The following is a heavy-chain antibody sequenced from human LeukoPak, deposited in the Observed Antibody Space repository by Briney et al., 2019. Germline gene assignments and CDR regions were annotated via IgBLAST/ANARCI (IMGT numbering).Heavy chain of an antibody. CDR1: GGSFSGYY. D-gene: IGHD3-10*01. Sequence: PSETLSLTCAVYGGSFSGYYWSWIRQPPGKGLEWIGEINHSGSTNYNPSLKSRVTISVDTSKNQFSLKLSFVTAADTAVYYCARGTMVRGWFGWFDPWGQGTLVTVSS. CDR2: INHSGST. CDR3: ARGTMVRGWFGWFDP. V-gene: IGHV4-34*01. J-gene: IGHJ5*02.